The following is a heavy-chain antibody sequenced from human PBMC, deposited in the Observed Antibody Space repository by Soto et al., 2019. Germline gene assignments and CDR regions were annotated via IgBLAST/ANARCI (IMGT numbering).Heavy chain of an antibody. Sequence: GGSLRLSCAASGFTFSSYGMHWVRQAPGKGLEWVAVISYDGSNKYYADSVKGRFTISRDNSKNTLYLQMNSLRAEDTAVYYCAKDHDCSGGSCYYYGMDVWGQGTTVTVSS. D-gene: IGHD2-15*01. V-gene: IGHV3-30*18. CDR2: ISYDGSNK. J-gene: IGHJ6*02. CDR1: GFTFSSYG. CDR3: AKDHDCSGGSCYYYGMDV.